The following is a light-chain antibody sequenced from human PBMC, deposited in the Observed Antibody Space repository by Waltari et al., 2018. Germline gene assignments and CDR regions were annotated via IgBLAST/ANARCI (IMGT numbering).Light chain of an antibody. J-gene: IGKJ4*01. CDR1: RSVFYSPNNKNY. CDR3: QQYYGSPFT. V-gene: IGKV4-1*01. Sequence: DIVMTQSPDSLAVSLGERASINCKSSRSVFYSPNNKNYLSWYQQKPGQPPKLLIYWASTRESGVPDRFSGSWSGTDFTLTIDSLQAEDVALYYCQQYYGSPFTFGGGTKVEIK. CDR2: WAS.